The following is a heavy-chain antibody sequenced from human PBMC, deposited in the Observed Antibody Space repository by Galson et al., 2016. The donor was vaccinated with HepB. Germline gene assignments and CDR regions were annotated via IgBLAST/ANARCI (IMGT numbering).Heavy chain of an antibody. CDR2: MPSDGRSA. Sequence: SLRLSCAASGFSFNTYPMHWVRQAPGTGLEKVAVMPSDGRSASYADSVKGRFSVSRDSSKNSVYLQISSPRPNDTAFYYCATTTLLDNWGQGLLVTVSS. CDR1: GFSFNTYP. CDR3: ATTTLLDN. D-gene: IGHD1-1*01. V-gene: IGHV3-30*03. J-gene: IGHJ4*02.